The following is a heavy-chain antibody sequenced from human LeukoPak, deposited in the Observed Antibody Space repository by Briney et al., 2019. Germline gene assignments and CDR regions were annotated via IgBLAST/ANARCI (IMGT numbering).Heavy chain of an antibody. CDR2: INPNSGGT. CDR1: GFTFSSYG. V-gene: IGHV1-2*04. CDR3: ARASYSGYDSSFDY. D-gene: IGHD5-12*01. J-gene: IGHJ4*02. Sequence: GGSLRLSCAASGFTFSSYGMHWVRQAPGQGLEWMGWINPNSGGTNYAQKFQGWVTMTRDTSISTAYMELSRLRSDDTAVYYCARASYSGYDSSFDYWGQGTLVTVSS.